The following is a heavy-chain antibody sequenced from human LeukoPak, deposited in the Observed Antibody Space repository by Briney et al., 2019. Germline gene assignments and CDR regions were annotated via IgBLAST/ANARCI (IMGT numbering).Heavy chain of an antibody. CDR1: GYTFTGYY. J-gene: IGHJ6*02. D-gene: IGHD2-2*01. CDR2: INPNSGGT. V-gene: IGHV1-2*02. CDR3: AREWLTSSTSAYYYYGMDV. Sequence: ASVKVSCKASGYTFTGYYMHWVRQAPGQGLEWMGWINPNSGGTNYAQKFQGRVTMTRDTSISTAYMELSRLRSDGTAVYYCAREWLTSSTSAYYYYGMDVWGQGTTVTVPS.